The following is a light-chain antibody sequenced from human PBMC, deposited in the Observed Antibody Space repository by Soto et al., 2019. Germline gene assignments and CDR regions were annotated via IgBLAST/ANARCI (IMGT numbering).Light chain of an antibody. CDR3: QQYGSSPRK. J-gene: IGKJ1*01. V-gene: IGKV1-5*03. CDR1: QTISSW. Sequence: DIQITQSPSTLSGPAVDGVTITCLASQTISSWLAWYQQKPGKAPNLLIHKASHLESGVPSRFSGSGSGTDFTLTISRLEPEDFAVYYCQQYGSSPRKCGQGTKVDIK. CDR2: KAS.